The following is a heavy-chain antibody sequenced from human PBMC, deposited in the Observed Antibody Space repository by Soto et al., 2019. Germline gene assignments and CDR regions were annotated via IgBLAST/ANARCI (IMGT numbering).Heavy chain of an antibody. CDR1: GFTFSSYT. D-gene: IGHD1-20*01. J-gene: IGHJ4*02. CDR3: ARLLIIGTTRGSYFDY. Sequence: EVQLVESGGGLVKPGGSLRLSCAASGFTFSSYTLNWVRQAPGKGLEWVSSISSSSSYIYYADSVKGRFTISRDNGKNLLYLQMNGLSAVIKAVYYCARLLIIGTTRGSYFDYWGQGTLVTVSS. V-gene: IGHV3-21*01. CDR2: ISSSSSYI.